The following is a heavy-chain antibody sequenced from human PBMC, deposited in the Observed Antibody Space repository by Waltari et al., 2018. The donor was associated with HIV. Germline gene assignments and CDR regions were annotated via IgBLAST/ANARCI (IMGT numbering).Heavy chain of an antibody. CDR1: RFTFSSYS. CDR3: ARDEAEMATLTAFDI. Sequence: EVQLVESGGGLVTPGGSLRLSCAASRFTFSSYSMHWVRQAPGKGLEWVSSISSGSVYIYYADAVKGRFTISRDNAKNSLYLQMNSLRAEDTAVYYCARDEAEMATLTAFDIWGQGTMVTVSS. V-gene: IGHV3-21*01. CDR2: ISSGSVYI. J-gene: IGHJ3*02. D-gene: IGHD5-12*01.